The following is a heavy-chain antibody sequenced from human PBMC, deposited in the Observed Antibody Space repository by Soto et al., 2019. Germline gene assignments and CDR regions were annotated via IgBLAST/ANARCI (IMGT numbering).Heavy chain of an antibody. Sequence: ASVKVSCKASGYSFTDYHIHWVRQAPGQGLEWLGRINPKSGGTSTAQKFQGWVTMTTDTSISTASMELTRLTSDDTAIYYCARGDSTDCSNGVCSFFYNHNMDVWGQGTTVTISS. V-gene: IGHV1-2*04. J-gene: IGHJ6*02. D-gene: IGHD2-8*01. CDR2: INPKSGGT. CDR3: ARGDSTDCSNGVCSFFYNHNMDV. CDR1: GYSFTDYH.